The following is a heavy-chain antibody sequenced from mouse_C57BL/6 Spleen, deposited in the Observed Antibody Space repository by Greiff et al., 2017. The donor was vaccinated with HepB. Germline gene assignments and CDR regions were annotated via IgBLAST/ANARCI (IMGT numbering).Heavy chain of an antibody. CDR2: INPYNGGT. CDR1: GYTFTDYY. V-gene: IGHV1-19*01. Sequence: EVQLQQSGPVLVKPGASVKMSCKASGYTFTDYYMNWVKQSHGKSLEWIGVINPYNGGTSYNQKFKGKATLTVDKSSSTAYMELNSLTSEDSAVYYCARTLYYYGSSYGYFDVWGTGTTVTVSS. CDR3: ARTLYYYGSSYGYFDV. J-gene: IGHJ1*03. D-gene: IGHD1-1*01.